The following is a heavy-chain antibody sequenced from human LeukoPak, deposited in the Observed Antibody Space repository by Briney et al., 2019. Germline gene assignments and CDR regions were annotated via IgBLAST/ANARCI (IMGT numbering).Heavy chain of an antibody. Sequence: SETLSLTCAVYGGSFSGYYWSWIRQPPGKGLEWIGEINHSGSTNYNPSLKSRVTISVDTSKNQFSLKLSSVTAADTAVYYCARHYDLLTGLKTWGQGTLVTVSS. V-gene: IGHV4-34*01. CDR3: ARHYDLLTGLKT. CDR2: INHSGST. CDR1: GGSFSGYY. J-gene: IGHJ5*02. D-gene: IGHD3-9*01.